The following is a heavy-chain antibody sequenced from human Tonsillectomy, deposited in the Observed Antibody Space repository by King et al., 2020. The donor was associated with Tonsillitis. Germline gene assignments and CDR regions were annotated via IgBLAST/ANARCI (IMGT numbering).Heavy chain of an antibody. CDR2: ISYDGSNK. D-gene: IGHD2-15*01. V-gene: IGHV3-30*03. Sequence: VQLVESGGGVVQPGRSLRLSCAASGFTFSSYGMHWVRQAPGKGLEWVAVISYDGSNKYYADSVKGRFTISRDNSKNTLYLQMNSLRAEDTAVYYCALLVVVAALYAFDIWGQGTMVTVSS. CDR1: GFTFSSYG. CDR3: ALLVVVAALYAFDI. J-gene: IGHJ3*02.